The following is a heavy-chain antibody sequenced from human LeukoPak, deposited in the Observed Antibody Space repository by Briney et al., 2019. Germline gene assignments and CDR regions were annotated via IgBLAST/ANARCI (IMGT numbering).Heavy chain of an antibody. J-gene: IGHJ4*02. Sequence: GESLKISCQGSGYSFNEYWIGWVRQMPGKGLEWMGIIYPDDSDTKYRPSFQGQVTISADKSISTAYLQWSSLKASDTAMYYCARGHPLYDFWSGYPPFDYWGQGTLVTVSS. CDR2: IYPDDSDT. V-gene: IGHV5-51*01. D-gene: IGHD3-3*01. CDR1: GYSFNEYW. CDR3: ARGHPLYDFWSGYPPFDY.